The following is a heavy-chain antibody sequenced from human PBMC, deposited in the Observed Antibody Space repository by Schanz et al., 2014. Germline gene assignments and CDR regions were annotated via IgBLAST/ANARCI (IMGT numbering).Heavy chain of an antibody. D-gene: IGHD6-6*01. Sequence: QVQLVQSGAEVKKPGSSVKVSCKASGGTFSSDTFSWVRQAPGQGLEWMGRIIPVLNIATYAQRFQGRVSITADTSTSTAYMDLRSLRSDDTAVYYCARDQSPYTNSSDVRYFDYWGQGSLVTVSS. CDR2: IIPVLNIA. J-gene: IGHJ4*02. CDR1: GGTFSSDT. V-gene: IGHV1-69*08. CDR3: ARDQSPYTNSSDVRYFDY.